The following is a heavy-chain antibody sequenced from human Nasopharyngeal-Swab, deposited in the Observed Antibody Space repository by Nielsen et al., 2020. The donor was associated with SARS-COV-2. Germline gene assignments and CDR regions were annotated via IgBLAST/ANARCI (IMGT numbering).Heavy chain of an antibody. J-gene: IGHJ4*02. CDR1: VGTFSSYA. V-gene: IGHV1-69*10. CDR2: IIPILGIA. CDR3: ARGDGRYYFDY. Sequence: SVQLSCKASVGTFSSYAISWVRQAPGQGLEWMGGIIPILGIANYAQKFQGRVTITADKSTSTAYMELSSLRSEDTAVYYCARGDGRYYFDYWGQGTLVTVSS. D-gene: IGHD5-24*01.